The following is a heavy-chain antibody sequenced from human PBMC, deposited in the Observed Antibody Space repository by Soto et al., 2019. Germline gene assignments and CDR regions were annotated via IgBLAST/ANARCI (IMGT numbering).Heavy chain of an antibody. J-gene: IGHJ4*02. V-gene: IGHV3-15*01. CDR3: TIMGLGTFQY. CDR2: IQKKADGGAT. D-gene: IGHD1-26*01. Sequence: EVQLVESGGGLVKDGGSLRLSCAVSGITFSNAWMAWVRQAPGKGLEWVGRIQKKADGGATEYAASVKGRLSISRDDSKNTLYLQMDSLKTEDSAVYYCTIMGLGTFQYWGQGTLLTVCS. CDR1: GITFSNAW.